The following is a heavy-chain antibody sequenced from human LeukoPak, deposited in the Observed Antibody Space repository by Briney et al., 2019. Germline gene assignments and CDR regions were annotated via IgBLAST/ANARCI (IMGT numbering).Heavy chain of an antibody. V-gene: IGHV4-31*03. J-gene: IGHJ4*02. CDR2: IYYSGST. D-gene: IGHD1-14*01. Sequence: PSETLSLTCTVSGGSISSGGYYWSWIRQHPGKGLEWIGYIYYSGSTHYNPSLKSRVTISVDTSKNQFSLKLSSVTAADTAVYYCARIPNQSKYSVGDYWGQGTLVTVSS. CDR3: ARIPNQSKYSVGDY. CDR1: GGSISSGGYY.